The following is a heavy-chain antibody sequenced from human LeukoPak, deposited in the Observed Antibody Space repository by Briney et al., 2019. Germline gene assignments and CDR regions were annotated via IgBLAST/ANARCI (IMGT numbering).Heavy chain of an antibody. CDR1: GGSISSSSYY. D-gene: IGHD3-16*02. Sequence: PSETLSLTCTVSGGSISSSSYYWGWIRQPPGKGLEWIGNIYCSGSTYYNPSLKSRVTLSVDTSKNQFSLKLSSATAADTAVYYCARGEGVVITFGGVIVGNWFDPWGQGTLVTVSS. CDR3: ARGEGVVITFGGVIVGNWFDP. J-gene: IGHJ5*02. V-gene: IGHV4-39*07. CDR2: IYCSGST.